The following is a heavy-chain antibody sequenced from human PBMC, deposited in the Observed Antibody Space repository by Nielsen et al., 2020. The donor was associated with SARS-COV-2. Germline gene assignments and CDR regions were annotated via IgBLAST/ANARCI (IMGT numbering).Heavy chain of an antibody. Sequence: GGSLRLSCAASGFTFSSYWMNWVRQAPGKGLEWVSYISSSGSTIYYADSVKGRFTISRDNAKNSLYLQMNSLRAEDTAVYYCARGTYYYDSSGYYGEYWGQGTLVTVSS. V-gene: IGHV3-48*04. J-gene: IGHJ4*02. CDR1: GFTFSSYW. D-gene: IGHD3-22*01. CDR2: ISSSGSTI. CDR3: ARGTYYYDSSGYYGEY.